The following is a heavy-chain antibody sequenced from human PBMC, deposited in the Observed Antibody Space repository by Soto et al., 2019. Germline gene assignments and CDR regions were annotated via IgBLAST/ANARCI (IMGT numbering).Heavy chain of an antibody. D-gene: IGHD6-13*01. CDR1: GFTFISYA. V-gene: IGHV3-23*01. Sequence: GQSVRLSCAASGFTFISYAMSWISQAPGEGVEWVSAISGSGGSTYYADSVKGRFTISRDNSKNTLYLQMNSLRAEDTAVYYCAKEGQLVRLDYWGQGTLVTVST. J-gene: IGHJ4*02. CDR3: AKEGQLVRLDY. CDR2: ISGSGGST.